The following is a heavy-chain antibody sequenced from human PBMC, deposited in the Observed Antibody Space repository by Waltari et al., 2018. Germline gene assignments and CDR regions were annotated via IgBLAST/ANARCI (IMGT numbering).Heavy chain of an antibody. CDR1: AFTFGGHY. V-gene: IGHV1-2*02. J-gene: IGHJ3*02. CDR2: ILPKSGAT. D-gene: IGHD3-3*01. CDR3: ARVPNHDFGTGFSEGAFDI. Sequence: QEQLVQSEPEVKKPGASVKVSCKPSAFTFGGHYLHWVRQAPGQRLEWMGYILPKSGATKYAQNFQGRVTMTRDTSMTTISMELSSLKSDDTAVYYCARVPNHDFGTGFSEGAFDIWGQGTMVIVSS.